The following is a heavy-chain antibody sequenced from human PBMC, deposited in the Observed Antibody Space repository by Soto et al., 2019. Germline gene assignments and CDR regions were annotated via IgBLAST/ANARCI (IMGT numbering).Heavy chain of an antibody. CDR1: GFSLTTSGVG. J-gene: IGHJ4*02. V-gene: IGHV2-5*02. CDR2: IYWDDDK. D-gene: IGHD3-3*01. CDR3: AHRVLRTVFGLVTTTAIYFDF. Sequence: QITLNESGPTQLNPRQTLTLTCTFSGFSLTTSGVGVGWIRQSPGKAPEWLALIYWDDDKRYSPSLTSRRTITQDTSKNQVVLTMADLDPADTATYYCAHRVLRTVFGLVTTTAIYFDFWGQGTPVAVSS.